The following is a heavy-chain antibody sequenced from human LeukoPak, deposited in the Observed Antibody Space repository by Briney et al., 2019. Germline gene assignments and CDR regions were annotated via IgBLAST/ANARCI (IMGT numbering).Heavy chain of an antibody. Sequence: AGGSLRLSCAASGFTFDDYGMSWVRRAPGKGLEWVSGINWNGGSTGYAGSVKGRFTISRDNAKNSLYLQMNSLRAEDTALYHCARENILTGRALDYWGQGTLVTVSS. J-gene: IGHJ4*02. CDR3: ARENILTGRALDY. CDR2: INWNGGST. CDR1: GFTFDDYG. V-gene: IGHV3-20*01. D-gene: IGHD3-9*01.